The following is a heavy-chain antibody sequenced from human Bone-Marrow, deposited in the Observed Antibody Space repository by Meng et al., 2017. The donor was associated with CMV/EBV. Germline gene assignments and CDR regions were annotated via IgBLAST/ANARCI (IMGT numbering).Heavy chain of an antibody. CDR3: ARGNGGRYCSSTSCYLYGMDV. CDR2: IRYDGSNK. J-gene: IGHJ6*02. D-gene: IGHD2-2*01. CDR1: GFTFSSYG. V-gene: IGHV3-30*02. Sequence: GESLKISCAASGFTFSSYGMHWVRQAPGKGLEWVAFIRYDGSNKYYADSVKGRFTISRDNAKNSLYLQMNSLRAEDTAVYYCARGNGGRYCSSTSCYLYGMDVWGQGTTVTVSS.